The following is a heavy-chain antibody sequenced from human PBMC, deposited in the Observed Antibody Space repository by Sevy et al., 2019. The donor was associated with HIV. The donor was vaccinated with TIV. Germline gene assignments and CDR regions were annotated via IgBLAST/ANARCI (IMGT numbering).Heavy chain of an antibody. CDR2: IKSKSDGGTT. D-gene: IGHD2-15*01. J-gene: IGHJ6*02. Sequence: GGSLRLSCVASGFTFSDAWMSWVRQPPGKGLEWVGRIKSKSDGGTTDNAAPVKGRFTISRDDWKNTLYLQMNSLKTDDTAVYYGATDPSLGFAMRVVAEGGMDVWGQGTTVTVSS. V-gene: IGHV3-15*01. CDR1: GFTFSDAW. CDR3: ATDPSLGFAMRVVAEGGMDV.